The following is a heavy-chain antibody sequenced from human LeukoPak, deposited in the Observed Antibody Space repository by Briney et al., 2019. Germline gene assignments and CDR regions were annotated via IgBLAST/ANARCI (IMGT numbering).Heavy chain of an antibody. CDR2: INDSGRT. J-gene: IGHJ6*03. CDR1: GGSFSNYY. CDR3: ARRWNYGRNYYIDV. V-gene: IGHV4-34*01. Sequence: PSETLSLTCAVYGGSFSNYYRSWIRQPPGKGLEWIGEINDSGRTNYNPSLMSRVTVSVDTSKNQFSLRLTSVTATDMAVYYCARRWNYGRNYYIDVWGNGATVSVSS. D-gene: IGHD1-7*01.